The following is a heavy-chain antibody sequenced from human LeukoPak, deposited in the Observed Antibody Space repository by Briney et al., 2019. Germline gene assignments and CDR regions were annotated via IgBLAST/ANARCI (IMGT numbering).Heavy chain of an antibody. V-gene: IGHV4-30-4*08. CDR3: ARDLSYYYGMDV. Sequence: SETLSLTCTVSGGSISSSSYYWGWIRQPPGKGLEWIGYIYYSGSTYYNPSLKSRVTISVDTSKSQFSLKLSSVTAADTAVYYCARDLSYYYGMDVWGQGTTVTVSS. J-gene: IGHJ6*02. CDR2: IYYSGST. CDR1: GGSISSSSYY.